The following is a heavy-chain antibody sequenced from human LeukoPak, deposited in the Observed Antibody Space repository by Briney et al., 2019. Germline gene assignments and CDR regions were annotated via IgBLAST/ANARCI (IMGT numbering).Heavy chain of an antibody. CDR2: INPNSGGT. J-gene: IGHJ4*02. Sequence: ASVKVSYKASGYTFTGYYMHWVRQAPGQGLEWMGWINPNSGGTNYAQKFQGRVTMTRDTSISTAYMELSRLRSDDTAVYYCARDPGKLGYCSGGSCYSEHYFDYWGQGTLVTVSS. CDR3: ARDPGKLGYCSGGSCYSEHYFDY. D-gene: IGHD2-15*01. V-gene: IGHV1-2*02. CDR1: GYTFTGYY.